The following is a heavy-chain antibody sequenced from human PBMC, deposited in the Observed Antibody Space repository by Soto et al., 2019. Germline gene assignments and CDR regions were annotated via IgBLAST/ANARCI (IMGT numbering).Heavy chain of an antibody. CDR2: VSGSGGGT. CDR1: GFTFSSYA. J-gene: IGHJ4*02. CDR3: AKAEYTSSSPDY. V-gene: IGHV3-23*01. Sequence: EVQLLESGGGLVQPGGSLRLSCAASGFTFSSYAMSWVRQAPGKGLEWVSAVSGSGGGTYYADSVKGRFTISRDNSKNTLYLRMNSLRPEDTAIYYCAKAEYTSSSPDYWGQGTLVTVSS. D-gene: IGHD6-6*01.